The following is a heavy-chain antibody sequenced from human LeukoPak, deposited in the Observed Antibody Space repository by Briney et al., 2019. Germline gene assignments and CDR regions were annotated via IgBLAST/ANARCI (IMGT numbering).Heavy chain of an antibody. J-gene: IGHJ6*02. V-gene: IGHV3-7*01. CDR1: GFTFSSYW. Sequence: EGSLRLSCAASGFTFSSYWMSWVRQAPGKGLEWVANIKQDGSEKYYVDSVKGRFTISRDNAKNSLYLQMNSLRAEDTAVYYCARERTIFGVVIISHYYYGMDVWGQGTTVTVSS. CDR3: ARERTIFGVVIISHYYYGMDV. D-gene: IGHD3-3*01. CDR2: IKQDGSEK.